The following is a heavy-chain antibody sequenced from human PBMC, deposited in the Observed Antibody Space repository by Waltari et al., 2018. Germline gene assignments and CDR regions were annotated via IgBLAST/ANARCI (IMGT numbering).Heavy chain of an antibody. CDR1: GYPFTAFF. CDR2: INPNSGAA. Sequence: QVQLVQSGAEVKKPGASVKVSCKASGYPFTAFFMHWVRQAPGQGPEWMGWINPNSGAASYAQKFQGRVTMTRDTSINTAYMELSSLKSDDTAVYYCARAFSIAMLYWGQGTLVTVSS. V-gene: IGHV1-2*02. CDR3: ARAFSIAMLY. J-gene: IGHJ4*02. D-gene: IGHD6-6*01.